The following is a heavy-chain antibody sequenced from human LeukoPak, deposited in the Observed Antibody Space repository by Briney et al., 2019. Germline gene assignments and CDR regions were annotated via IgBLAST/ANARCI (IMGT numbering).Heavy chain of an antibody. Sequence: GGSLRLSCAASGFTFSSHSMNWVRQAPGKGLEWVSSISSSSSYIYYADSVKGRFAISRDNAKNSLYLQMNSLRAEDTAVYYCAREYCSGGSCSDYWGQGTLVTVSS. CDR2: ISSSSSYI. CDR1: GFTFSSHS. J-gene: IGHJ4*02. CDR3: AREYCSGGSCSDY. D-gene: IGHD2-15*01. V-gene: IGHV3-21*01.